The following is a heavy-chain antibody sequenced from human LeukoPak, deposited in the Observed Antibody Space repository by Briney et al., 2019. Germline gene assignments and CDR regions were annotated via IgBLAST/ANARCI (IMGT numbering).Heavy chain of an antibody. D-gene: IGHD3-10*01. CDR2: ISGSGGST. Sequence: GGSLRLFCAASGFTFSSYAMSWVRQAPGKGLEWVSAISGSGGSTYYADSVKGRFTVSRDNSKNTLYLQMNSLRAEDTAVYYCAKSSLARGAFDNWGQGTMVTVSS. CDR1: GFTFSSYA. V-gene: IGHV3-23*01. CDR3: AKSSLARGAFDN. J-gene: IGHJ3*02.